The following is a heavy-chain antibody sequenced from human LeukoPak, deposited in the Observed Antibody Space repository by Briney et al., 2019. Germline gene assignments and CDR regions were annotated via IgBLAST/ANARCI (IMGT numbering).Heavy chain of an antibody. V-gene: IGHV3-7*04. CDR2: IDQDGSEM. D-gene: IGHD3-10*01. CDR3: ARAYYYGSGDYYSWAYFDF. Sequence: VGSLRLSCAASGFTFSNYWMTWVRQAPGKGLEWVANIDQDGSEMYSVDSVKGRFSISRDNAKKALYLQMNSLRAEDTAVYYCARAYYYGSGDYYSWAYFDFWGLGTLVTVSS. CDR1: GFTFSNYW. J-gene: IGHJ4*02.